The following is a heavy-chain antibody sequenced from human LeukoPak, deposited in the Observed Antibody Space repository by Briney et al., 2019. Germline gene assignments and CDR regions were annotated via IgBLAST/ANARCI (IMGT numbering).Heavy chain of an antibody. J-gene: IGHJ4*02. Sequence: ASVKVSCKASGGTFSSYAISWVRQAPGQGLEWMGRIIPILGIANYAQKFQGRVTITADKSTSTAYVELSSLRSEDTAVYYCARAYYDILTGYYHSFDYWGQGTLVTVSS. CDR1: GGTFSSYA. V-gene: IGHV1-69*04. CDR3: ARAYYDILTGYYHSFDY. D-gene: IGHD3-9*01. CDR2: IIPILGIA.